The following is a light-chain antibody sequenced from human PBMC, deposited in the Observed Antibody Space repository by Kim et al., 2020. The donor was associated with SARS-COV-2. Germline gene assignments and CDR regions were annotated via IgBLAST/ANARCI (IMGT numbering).Light chain of an antibody. V-gene: IGKV3-15*01. CDR3: QQYNNWPPWT. CDR2: GAS. CDR1: RSVSST. Sequence: CPGERATLSCRASRSVSSTLAWYQQKPGQAPRLLSYGASTRATGIPARFSGSGSGTEFTLTISSLQSEDFAVYYCQQYNNWPPWTFGQGTKVDIK. J-gene: IGKJ1*01.